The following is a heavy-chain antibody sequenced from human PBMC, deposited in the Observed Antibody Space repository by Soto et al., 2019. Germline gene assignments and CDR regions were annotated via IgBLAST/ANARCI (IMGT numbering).Heavy chain of an antibody. D-gene: IGHD5-18*01. Sequence: PGGSLRLSCAASGFTFSSYGMHWVRQAPGKGLEWVAVISYDGSNKYYADSVKGRFTISRDNSKNTLYLQMNSLRAEDTAVYYCAKDQRGDSYGQDPVDFDVWGQGTLVTVSS. CDR1: GFTFSSYG. CDR2: ISYDGSNK. CDR3: AKDQRGDSYGQDPVDFDV. V-gene: IGHV3-30*18. J-gene: IGHJ4*02.